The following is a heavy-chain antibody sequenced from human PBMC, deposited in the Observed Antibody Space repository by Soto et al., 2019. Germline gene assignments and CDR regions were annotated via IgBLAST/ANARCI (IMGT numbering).Heavy chain of an antibody. J-gene: IGHJ5*02. D-gene: IGHD3-3*01. CDR3: ARVMAERATFWSGYPTFDP. CDR2: INAGNGNT. CDR1: GYTFTSYA. Sequence: ASVKVSCKASGYTFTSYAMHWVRQAPGQRLEWMGWINAGNGNTKYSQKFQGRVTITRDTSASTAYMELSSLRSEDTAVYYCARVMAERATFWSGYPTFDPSGQGTLVTVSS. V-gene: IGHV1-3*01.